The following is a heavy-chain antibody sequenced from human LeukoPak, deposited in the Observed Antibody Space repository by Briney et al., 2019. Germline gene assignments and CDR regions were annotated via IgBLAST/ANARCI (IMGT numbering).Heavy chain of an antibody. J-gene: IGHJ4*02. CDR2: ISSSSSSI. CDR1: GFTFSSYG. V-gene: IGHV3-21*06. Sequence: NPGGSLRLSCAASGFTFSSYGMSWVRQAPGKGLEWVSFISSSSSSIKYADSVRGRFTISRDNAKNTLFLQLNSLRAEDTALYYCARDIFALYDRGHPSPLDYWGQGTLVTVSS. CDR3: ARDIFALYDRGHPSPLDY. D-gene: IGHD3-22*01.